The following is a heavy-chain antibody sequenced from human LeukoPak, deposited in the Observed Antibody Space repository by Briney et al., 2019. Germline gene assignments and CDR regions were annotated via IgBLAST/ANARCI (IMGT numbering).Heavy chain of an antibody. Sequence: ASVKVPCKASGYTFTSYGISWVRQAPGQGLEWMGWISAYNGNTNCAQKLQGRVTMTTDTSTSTAYMELRSLRSDDTAVYYCARSEFIGSQAYDPWGQGTLVTVSS. J-gene: IGHJ5*02. V-gene: IGHV1-18*01. CDR2: ISAYNGNT. D-gene: IGHD1-26*01. CDR3: ARSEFIGSQAYDP. CDR1: GYTFTSYG.